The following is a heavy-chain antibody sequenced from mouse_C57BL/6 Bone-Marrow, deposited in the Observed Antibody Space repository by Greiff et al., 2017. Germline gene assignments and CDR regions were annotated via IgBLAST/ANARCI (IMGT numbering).Heavy chain of an antibody. CDR1: GYTFTSSG. CDR3: ALGYGSSFYWYFDV. CDR2: IYPRSGNT. D-gene: IGHD1-1*01. J-gene: IGHJ1*03. Sequence: QVQLKESGAELARPGASVKLSCKASGYTFTSSGISWVKQRTGQGLEWIGEIYPRSGNTYYNEKFKGKATLTADKSSSTAYMELRSLTSEDFAVYFCALGYGSSFYWYFDVWGTGTTVTVSS. V-gene: IGHV1-81*01.